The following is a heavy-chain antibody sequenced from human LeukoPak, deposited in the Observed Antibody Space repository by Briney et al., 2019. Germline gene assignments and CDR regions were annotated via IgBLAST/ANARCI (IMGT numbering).Heavy chain of an antibody. Sequence: GGSLRLSCAASGFTFSGSAMNWVRQAPEKGLEWVANIKQDGSETYYVDSVKGRFTISRDNARNSLYLQMNSLRAEDTAVYYCAKDFDLWGQGTLVTVSS. CDR2: IKQDGSET. CDR1: GFTFSGSA. V-gene: IGHV3-7*03. CDR3: AKDFDL. J-gene: IGHJ4*02.